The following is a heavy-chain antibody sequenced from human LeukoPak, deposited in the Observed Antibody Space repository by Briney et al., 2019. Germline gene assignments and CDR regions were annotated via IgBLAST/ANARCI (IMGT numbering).Heavy chain of an antibody. Sequence: ASVTVSCKASGYTFTSYGISWVRQAPGQGLEWMGWISAYNGNTNYAQKLQGRVTMTTDTSTSTAYMELRSLRSDDTAVYYCARVSKVGATSDFDYWGQGTLVTVSS. CDR2: ISAYNGNT. J-gene: IGHJ4*02. CDR3: ARVSKVGATSDFDY. V-gene: IGHV1-18*01. D-gene: IGHD1-26*01. CDR1: GYTFTSYG.